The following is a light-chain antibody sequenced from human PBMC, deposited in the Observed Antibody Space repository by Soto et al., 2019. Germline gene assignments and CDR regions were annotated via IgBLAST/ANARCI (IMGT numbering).Light chain of an antibody. CDR2: DVS. CDR3: QQRSSWPVT. J-gene: IGKJ4*01. V-gene: IGKV3-11*01. Sequence: EIVLTQAPATLSLSPGERATLSCRASQSVNIYLAWYQQRPGQAPRLLIYDVSNRATGIPARFSGSGSGTDFTLTISSLEPEEFAVYYCQQRSSWPVTFGGGTKVEIK. CDR1: QSVNIY.